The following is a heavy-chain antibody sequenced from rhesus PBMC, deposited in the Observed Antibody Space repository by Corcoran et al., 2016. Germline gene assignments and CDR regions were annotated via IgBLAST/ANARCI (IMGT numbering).Heavy chain of an antibody. CDR1: GYTFSSFG. D-gene: IGHD1-20*01. Sequence: QMVGTGGGLAQPGGSLRLSCAASGYTFSSFGMNWVRQAPGKGLEWVSGISYTGESTFYADSVKGRFTISRDNSKDTLSLQMNSLRAEDTAIYYCAKGGFGWNRDRFDVWGAGVVVTVSS. CDR2: ISYTGEST. V-gene: IGHV3S5*01. J-gene: IGHJ5-1*01. CDR3: AKGGFGWNRDRFDV.